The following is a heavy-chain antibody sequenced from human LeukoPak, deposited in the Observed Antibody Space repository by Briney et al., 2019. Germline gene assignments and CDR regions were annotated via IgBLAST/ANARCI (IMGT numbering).Heavy chain of an antibody. CDR3: VRGMGVSMLYYFDY. Sequence: GGSLRLSCAASGLSVSSNYMSWVRQAPGKGLEWVSVLYSDGTTYYADSVKGRFTISRDNSKNTLYLQMNRLRAEDTAVYYCVRGMGVSMLYYFDYWGQGTLVTVSS. CDR2: LYSDGTT. CDR1: GLSVSSNY. V-gene: IGHV3-66*02. J-gene: IGHJ4*02. D-gene: IGHD3-10*01.